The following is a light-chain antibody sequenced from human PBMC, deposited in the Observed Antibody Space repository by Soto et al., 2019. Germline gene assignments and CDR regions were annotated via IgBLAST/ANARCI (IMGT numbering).Light chain of an antibody. V-gene: IGLV2-14*03. CDR2: DVS. CDR3: SSYTSSSSYV. J-gene: IGLJ1*01. Sequence: QSVLTQPASVSGSPGQSITLSCTGTSSVVGGYNYVSWYQQHPGHAPKLMIYDVSNRPSGVSNRFSGSKSGNTASLTISGLQAEDEADYYCSSYTSSSSYVFGTGTKVTVL. CDR1: SSVVGGYNY.